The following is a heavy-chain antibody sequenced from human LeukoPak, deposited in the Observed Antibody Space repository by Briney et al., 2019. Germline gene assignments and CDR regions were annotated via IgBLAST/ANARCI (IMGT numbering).Heavy chain of an antibody. Sequence: ASVKVSCKASGYTFTNYDINWVRQAPGQGLEWMGWMNPNSGNTGYAQNFQGRVTMTRNTSMSTAYMELSSLRSEDTAVYYCARPPHGDNSIHWGQGTLVTVSS. J-gene: IGHJ4*02. V-gene: IGHV1-8*02. D-gene: IGHD4-17*01. CDR2: MNPNSGNT. CDR3: ARPPHGDNSIH. CDR1: GYTFTNYD.